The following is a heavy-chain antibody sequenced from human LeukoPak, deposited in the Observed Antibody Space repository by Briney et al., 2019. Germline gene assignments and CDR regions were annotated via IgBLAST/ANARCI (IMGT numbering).Heavy chain of an antibody. J-gene: IGHJ4*02. CDR1: GFTFSSYA. CDR3: GKDINDILTGYYYY. V-gene: IGHV3-23*01. CDR2: ISGSGGSP. Sequence: GGSLRLSCAASGFTFSSYAMSWVRQAPGKGLEWVSAISGSGGSPYYADSVKRRFTISRDNSKNTLYLQINSLRAEDTAVYYCGKDINDILTGYYYYWGQGTLVTVSS. D-gene: IGHD3-9*01.